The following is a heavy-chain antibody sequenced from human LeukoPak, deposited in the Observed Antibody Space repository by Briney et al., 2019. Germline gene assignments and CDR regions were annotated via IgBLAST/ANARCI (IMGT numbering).Heavy chain of an antibody. Sequence: PGESLKISCKGSGYSFTSYWIGWVRQMPGKGLEWMGIIYPGDSDTRYSPSFQGQVTISADKSISTAYLQWSSLRASDTAMYYCARSPAPNYYDSSGYYLDWYYFDYWGQGTLVTVSS. D-gene: IGHD3-22*01. CDR3: ARSPAPNYYDSSGYYLDWYYFDY. J-gene: IGHJ4*02. V-gene: IGHV5-51*01. CDR2: IYPGDSDT. CDR1: GYSFTSYW.